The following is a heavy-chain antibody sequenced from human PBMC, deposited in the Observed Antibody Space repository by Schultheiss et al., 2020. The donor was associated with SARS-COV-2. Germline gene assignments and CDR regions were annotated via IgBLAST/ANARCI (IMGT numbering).Heavy chain of an antibody. Sequence: GGSLRLSCAASGFTFSSYAMSWVRQAPGKGLEWVSVIYSGGSTYYADSVKGRFTISRDNSKNSLYLQMNSLRAEDTAVYYCARGGGESLDAFDIWGQGTMVTVSS. V-gene: IGHV3-66*01. CDR2: IYSGGST. CDR1: GFTFSSYA. D-gene: IGHD3-10*01. J-gene: IGHJ3*02. CDR3: ARGGGESLDAFDI.